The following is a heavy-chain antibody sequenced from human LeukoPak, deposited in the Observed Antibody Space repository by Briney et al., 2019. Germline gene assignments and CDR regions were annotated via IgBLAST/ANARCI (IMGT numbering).Heavy chain of an antibody. Sequence: GSSVKASCKASGGTFSSYTISWVRQAPGQGLEWMGRIIPILGIANYAQKFQGRVTITADKSTSTAYMELSSLRSEDTAVYYCARASALVREAFDIWGQGTMVTVSS. V-gene: IGHV1-69*02. CDR2: IIPILGIA. J-gene: IGHJ3*02. D-gene: IGHD6-13*01. CDR1: GGTFSSYT. CDR3: ARASALVREAFDI.